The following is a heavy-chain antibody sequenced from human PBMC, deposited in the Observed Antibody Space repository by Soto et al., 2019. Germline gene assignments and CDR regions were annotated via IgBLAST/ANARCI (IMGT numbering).Heavy chain of an antibody. Sequence: QVQLVQSGAEVKKPGASVKVSCKASGYTFTSYGISWVRQAPGQGLEWMGWISAYNGNTNYAQKLQGRVTMTTDTATSTAYMERRSLRSDDTAVYYCARRGSIVVVPATDLWFDPWGQGTLVTVSS. CDR1: GYTFTSYG. D-gene: IGHD2-2*01. V-gene: IGHV1-18*04. CDR3: ARRGSIVVVPATDLWFDP. J-gene: IGHJ5*02. CDR2: ISAYNGNT.